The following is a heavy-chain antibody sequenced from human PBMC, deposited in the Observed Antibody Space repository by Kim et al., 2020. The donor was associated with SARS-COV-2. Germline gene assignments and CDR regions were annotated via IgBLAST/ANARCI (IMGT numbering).Heavy chain of an antibody. CDR3: AREGVMYTLPSNWFDP. V-gene: IGHV3-33*01. D-gene: IGHD1-20*01. Sequence: GGSLRLSCAASGFTFSNYGIHWVRQAPGMGLEWVAVIWYDGSHKYYADSVKGRFTISRDNSKNTVYLQINSLSAEDTAVYYCAREGVMYTLPSNWFDPWGQGTLVTVSS. CDR1: GFTFSNYG. J-gene: IGHJ5*02. CDR2: IWYDGSHK.